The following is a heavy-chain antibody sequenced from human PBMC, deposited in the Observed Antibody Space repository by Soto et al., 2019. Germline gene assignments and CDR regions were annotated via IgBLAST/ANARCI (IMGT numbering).Heavy chain of an antibody. CDR3: ASERVDTPMVTYHYYYGMDV. J-gene: IGHJ6*02. D-gene: IGHD5-18*01. V-gene: IGHV3-11*01. CDR1: GFTFSDYY. Sequence: QVQLVESGGGLVKPGGSLRLSCVASGFTFSDYYMSWIRQAPGKGLEWVSYISSRGSTIYYADSVKGRFTISRDNATNSLYLQMNSLRAEDTAVYYCASERVDTPMVTYHYYYGMDVWGQGTTVTVSS. CDR2: ISSRGSTI.